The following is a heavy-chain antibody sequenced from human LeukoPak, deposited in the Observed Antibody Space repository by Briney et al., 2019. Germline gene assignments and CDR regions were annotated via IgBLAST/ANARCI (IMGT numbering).Heavy chain of an antibody. J-gene: IGHJ6*02. D-gene: IGHD6-13*01. CDR3: ARGGYSSSWSLGYYGMDV. V-gene: IGHV1-18*01. Sequence: GASVKVSCKASGYTFTSYGISWVRQAPGQGLEWMGWISAYNGNTNYAQKPQGRVTMTTDPSTSTAYMELRSLRSDDTAVYYCARGGYSSSWSLGYYGMDVWGQGTTVTVSS. CDR2: ISAYNGNT. CDR1: GYTFTSYG.